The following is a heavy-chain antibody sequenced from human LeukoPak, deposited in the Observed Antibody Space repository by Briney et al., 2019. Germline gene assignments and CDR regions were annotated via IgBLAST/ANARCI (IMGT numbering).Heavy chain of an antibody. CDR3: ARDRGSYSSSWSGIDY. J-gene: IGHJ4*02. V-gene: IGHV4-30-2*01. D-gene: IGHD6-13*01. CDR2: IYHSGST. Sequence: SETLSLTCTVSGGSISSGGYYWSWVRQPPGKGLEWTGYIYHSGSTYYNPSLKSRVTISVDRSKNQFSLKLSSVTAADTAVYYCARDRGSYSSSWSGIDYWGQGTLVTVSS. CDR1: GGSISSGGYY.